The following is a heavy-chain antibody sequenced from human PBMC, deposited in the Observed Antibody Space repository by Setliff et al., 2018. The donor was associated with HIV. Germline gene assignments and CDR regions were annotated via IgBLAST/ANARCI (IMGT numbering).Heavy chain of an antibody. CDR2: VDPEDGET. Sequence: GASVKVSCKASGYTFTNYFMHWVRQAPGEGLEWVGRVDPEDGETRYAMKFQGSVTISADTPTDTTYLSLTSLRSQDTAVYYCATVRIVGATEFDYWGQGTVVTVSS. J-gene: IGHJ4*02. V-gene: IGHV1-69-2*01. CDR3: ATVRIVGATEFDY. D-gene: IGHD1-26*01. CDR1: GYTFTNYF.